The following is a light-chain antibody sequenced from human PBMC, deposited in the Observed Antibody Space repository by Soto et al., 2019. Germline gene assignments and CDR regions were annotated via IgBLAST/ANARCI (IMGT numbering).Light chain of an antibody. Sequence: EVVLTQSPGTLSLSPGERASLSCRASQSVSNNYLAWYQQKPGQSPKLLIFGSSDRATGIPDRFSGSGSGTDFTLTISRLEPEDFAVYYCQQYGSSPPYTFGHGTKLEI. CDR3: QQYGSSPPYT. CDR2: GSS. CDR1: QSVSNNY. V-gene: IGKV3-20*01. J-gene: IGKJ2*01.